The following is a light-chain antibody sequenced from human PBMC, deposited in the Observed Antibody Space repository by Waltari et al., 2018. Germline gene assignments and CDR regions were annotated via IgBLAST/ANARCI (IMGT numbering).Light chain of an antibody. CDR1: SSHVGSYDL. V-gene: IGLV2-14*02. CDR3: AAWDDSHYV. J-gene: IGLJ1*01. CDR2: EVN. Sequence: QSALTQPASVSGSPGQSITIPCTGTSSHVGSYDLVSWYQQHPGKAPKLIIYEVNERPSGVSNRFSGSKSGNTASLAISGLRSEDEAVYYCAAWDDSHYVFGTGTQVTVL.